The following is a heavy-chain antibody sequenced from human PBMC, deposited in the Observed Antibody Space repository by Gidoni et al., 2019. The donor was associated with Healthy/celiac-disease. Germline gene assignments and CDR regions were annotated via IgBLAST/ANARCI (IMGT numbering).Heavy chain of an antibody. J-gene: IGHJ6*02. Sequence: QVTLKESGPVLVKPTETLPLTCTVSGFSLSNARMGVSWIRQPPGKALEWLAHIFSNDEKSYSTSLKSRLTISKDTSKSQVVLTMTNMDPVDTATYYCARIAIRGGMDVWGQGTTVTVSS. V-gene: IGHV2-26*01. CDR2: IFSNDEK. CDR1: GFSLSNARMG. CDR3: ARIAIRGGMDV.